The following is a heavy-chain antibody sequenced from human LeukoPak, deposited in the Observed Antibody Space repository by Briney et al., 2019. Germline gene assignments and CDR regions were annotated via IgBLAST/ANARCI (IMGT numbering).Heavy chain of an antibody. CDR1: GFTSSTYS. Sequence: RGSLRLSCAASGFTSSTYSMCWVRQAPGKWLEWISHIRAVSRGIYYADTVKGRFTITRDNAENSVFLQMRSLRPEDTAVYYCARGKYHQDGIGYNRFDNWGQGALVTVSS. CDR2: IRAVSRGI. CDR3: ARGKYHQDGIGYNRFDN. V-gene: IGHV3-48*01. D-gene: IGHD5-24*01. J-gene: IGHJ4*02.